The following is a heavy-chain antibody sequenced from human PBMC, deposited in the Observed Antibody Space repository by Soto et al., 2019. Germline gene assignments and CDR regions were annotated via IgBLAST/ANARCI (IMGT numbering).Heavy chain of an antibody. CDR1: EFTFSSYA. Sequence: QVQLVESGGGVVQPGRSLRLSCAASEFTFSSYAIHWVRQTPGKGLEWVAFISYDGSNQYYADSVKGRFTISRDNSKNTLFLQMNSLRAEDTAVYYCARDRGYYSYYYGMDVWGQGTTVTVSS. V-gene: IGHV3-30-3*01. CDR2: ISYDGSNQ. D-gene: IGHD3-10*01. CDR3: ARDRGYYSYYYGMDV. J-gene: IGHJ6*02.